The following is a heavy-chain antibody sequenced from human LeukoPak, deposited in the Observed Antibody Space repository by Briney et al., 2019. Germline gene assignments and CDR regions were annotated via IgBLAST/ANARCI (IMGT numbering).Heavy chain of an antibody. D-gene: IGHD3-10*01. CDR1: GYTFTGYY. Sequence: ASVKVPCKASGYTFTGYYMHWVRQAPGQGLEWMGRINPNSGGTNYAQKFQGRVTMTRDTSISTAYMELSRLRSDDTAVYYCARDSYGSGSMDVWGQGTTVTVSS. CDR2: INPNSGGT. CDR3: ARDSYGSGSMDV. V-gene: IGHV1-2*06. J-gene: IGHJ6*02.